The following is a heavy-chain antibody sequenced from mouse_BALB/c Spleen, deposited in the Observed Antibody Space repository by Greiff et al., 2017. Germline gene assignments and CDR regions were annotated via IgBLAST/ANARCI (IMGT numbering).Heavy chain of an antibody. CDR2: ISNGGGST. J-gene: IGHJ2*01. V-gene: IGHV5-12-2*01. CDR3: ARLDGNYPHYAMDY. CDR1: GFTFSSYT. D-gene: IGHD2-1*01. Sequence: EVQGVESGGGLVQPGGSLKLSCAASGFTFSSYTMSWVRQTPEKRLEWVAYISNGGGSTYYPDTVKGRFTISRDNAKNTLYLQMSSLKSEDTAMYYCARLDGNYPHYAMDYWGQGTTLTVSS.